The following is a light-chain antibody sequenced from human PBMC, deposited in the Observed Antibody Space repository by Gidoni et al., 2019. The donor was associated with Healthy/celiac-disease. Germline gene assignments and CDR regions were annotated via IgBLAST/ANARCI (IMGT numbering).Light chain of an antibody. J-gene: IGLJ2*01. CDR3: AAWDDSLNGLVV. Sequence: QSVLTQPPSASGTPGQRVTISCSGRSSNIGSNTVNWYQQLPGTAPKLLIYSNNQRPSGVPDRFSGSKSGTSASLAISGLQSEDEADYYCAAWDDSLNGLVVFGGGTKLTVL. CDR1: SSNIGSNT. CDR2: SNN. V-gene: IGLV1-44*01.